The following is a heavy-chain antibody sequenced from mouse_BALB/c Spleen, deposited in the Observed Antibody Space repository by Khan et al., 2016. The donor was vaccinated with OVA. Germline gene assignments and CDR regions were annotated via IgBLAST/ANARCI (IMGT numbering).Heavy chain of an antibody. J-gene: IGHJ2*01. CDR2: VYPGDGNT. D-gene: IGHD1-1*01. CDR1: GYTFTSYW. CDR3: ARGGITTGYFDY. V-gene: IGHV1-87*01. Sequence: VPLKQSGTELARPGASVKLSCKASGYTFTSYWMQWVKQRPGQGMEWIGAVYPGDGNTRYTQKFKGKATLTADKSSSTAYIQLSSLASEDSAVYYCARGGITTGYFDYWGQGTTLTVSS.